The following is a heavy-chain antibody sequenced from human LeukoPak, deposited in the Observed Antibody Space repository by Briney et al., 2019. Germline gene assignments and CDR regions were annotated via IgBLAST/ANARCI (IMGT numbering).Heavy chain of an antibody. CDR2: IYSGGNT. V-gene: IGHV3-53*01. Sequence: PGGSLSLSCAASGCTTSSNYMSWIRQAPGKGLEWVSVIYSGGNTYYADSVKGRFTISRDNSKNTLYLQMNSLRAEDTAVYYCARGDYGDYSGGYYFDYWGQGTLVTVSS. CDR3: ARGDYGDYSGGYYFDY. D-gene: IGHD4-17*01. J-gene: IGHJ4*02. CDR1: GCTTSSNY.